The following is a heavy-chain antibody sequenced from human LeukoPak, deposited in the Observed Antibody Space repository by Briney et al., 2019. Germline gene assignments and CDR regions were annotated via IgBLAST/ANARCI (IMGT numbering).Heavy chain of an antibody. J-gene: IGHJ3*02. CDR3: ARDPLDSSGYSDNAFDI. CDR2: ISSSSSYI. CDR1: GFTFSSYA. D-gene: IGHD3-22*01. Sequence: GGSLRLSCAASGFTFSSYAMSWVRQAPGKGLEWASSISSSSSYIYYADSVKGRFTISRDNAKNSLYLQMNSLRAEDTAVYYCARDPLDSSGYSDNAFDIWGQGTMVTVSS. V-gene: IGHV3-21*01.